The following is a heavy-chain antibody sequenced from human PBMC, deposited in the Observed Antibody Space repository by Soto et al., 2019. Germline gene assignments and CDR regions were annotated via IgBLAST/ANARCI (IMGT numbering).Heavy chain of an antibody. D-gene: IGHD2-15*01. V-gene: IGHV3-48*01. J-gene: IGHJ4*02. CDR1: GFTFSSYS. CDR2: ISSRSSTI. Sequence: EVQLVESGGGLVQPGGSLRLSCAASGFTFSSYSMNWVRQAPGKGLEWVSYISSRSSTIYYADSVKGRFTISRDNAKDSLYLQMNSLRPEDTAVYYCARVSSGGSCAYWGQGTLVTVSS. CDR3: ARVSSGGSCAY.